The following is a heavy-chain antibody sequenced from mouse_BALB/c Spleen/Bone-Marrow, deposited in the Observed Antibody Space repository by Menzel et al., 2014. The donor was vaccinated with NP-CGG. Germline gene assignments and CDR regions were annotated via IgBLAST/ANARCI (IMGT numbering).Heavy chain of an antibody. V-gene: IGHV1-9*01. CDR1: GYTFSSYW. D-gene: IGHD4-1*01. CDR2: ILPGSGST. Sequence: QVHLQQSGAELMKPGASVKISCKATGYTFSSYWIEWVKRRPGHGLEGIGEILPGSGSTNYNEKFKGKATFTADTSSNTAYMQLSSLTSEDSAVYYCARTGTDWYFDVWGAGTTVTVSS. J-gene: IGHJ1*01. CDR3: ARTGTDWYFDV.